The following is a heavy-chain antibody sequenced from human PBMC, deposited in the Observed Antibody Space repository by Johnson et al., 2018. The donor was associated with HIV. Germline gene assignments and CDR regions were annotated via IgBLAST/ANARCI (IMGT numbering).Heavy chain of an antibody. CDR3: ARDQGVRRVVIARPDAFDI. Sequence: VQLVESGGGLVQPGGSLRLSCAASGFTVSSNYMSWVRQAPGKVLAWVSVITSGGSTYYADFVKGRFIISRDNSKNTLYIQMNSLRAEDTAVYYCARDQGVRRVVIARPDAFDIWGQGTMVTVSS. CDR2: ITSGGST. V-gene: IGHV3-66*01. D-gene: IGHD2-21*01. CDR1: GFTVSSNY. J-gene: IGHJ3*02.